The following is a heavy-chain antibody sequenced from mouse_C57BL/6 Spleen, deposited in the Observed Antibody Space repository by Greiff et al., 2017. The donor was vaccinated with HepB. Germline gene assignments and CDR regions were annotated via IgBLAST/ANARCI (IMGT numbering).Heavy chain of an antibody. J-gene: IGHJ4*01. CDR3: AIAYLDYAMDY. Sequence: VKLQQPGAELVKPGASVKLSCKASGYTFTSYWMHWVKQRPGQGLEWIGMIHPNSGSTNYNEKFKSKATLTVDKSSSTAYMQLSSLTSEDSAVYYCAIAYLDYAMDYWGQGTSVTVSS. D-gene: IGHD6-5*01. CDR1: GYTFTSYW. V-gene: IGHV1-64*01. CDR2: IHPNSGST.